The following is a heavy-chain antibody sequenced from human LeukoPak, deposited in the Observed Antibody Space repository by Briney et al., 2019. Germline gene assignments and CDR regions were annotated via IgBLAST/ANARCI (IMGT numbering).Heavy chain of an antibody. CDR2: INPNSGGT. J-gene: IGHJ4*02. D-gene: IGHD6-6*01. Sequence: ASVNVSCKASGYTFTCYYMHWVRQAPGQGIEWMGWINPNSGGTNYAQKFQGRVTMTRDTSISTAYMELSRLRSDDTAVYYCARESVESIAGRWGQGTLVTVSS. CDR3: ARESVESIAGR. V-gene: IGHV1-2*02. CDR1: GYTFTCYY.